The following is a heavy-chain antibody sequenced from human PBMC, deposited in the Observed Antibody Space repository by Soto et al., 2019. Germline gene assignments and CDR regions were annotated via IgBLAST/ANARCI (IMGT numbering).Heavy chain of an antibody. CDR3: ARLGAQEIDP. CDR2: IYYSGST. J-gene: IGHJ5*02. Sequence: SETLSLTCTVSGGSISSYYWSWIRQPPGKGLELIGYIYYSGSTNYNPSLKSRVTIPVDTSKNQFSLKLSSVTAADTAVHYCARLGAQEIDPWGQGTLVTVSS. D-gene: IGHD3-16*01. CDR1: GGSISSYY. V-gene: IGHV4-59*08.